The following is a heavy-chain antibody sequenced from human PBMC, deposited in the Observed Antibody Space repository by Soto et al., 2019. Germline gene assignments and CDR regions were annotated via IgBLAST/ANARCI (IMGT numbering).Heavy chain of an antibody. CDR2: IYHSGST. CDR1: GGSISSSNW. V-gene: IGHV4-4*02. D-gene: IGHD3-3*01. Sequence: PSETLSLTCAVSGGSISSSNWWSWVRQPPGKGLEWIGQIYHSGSTNYNPSLKSRVTISVDKSKNQFSLKLSSVTAADTAVYYCASSRPQDYDFWSGYYYFDYWGKGTLVTLSS. J-gene: IGHJ4*02. CDR3: ASSRPQDYDFWSGYYYFDY.